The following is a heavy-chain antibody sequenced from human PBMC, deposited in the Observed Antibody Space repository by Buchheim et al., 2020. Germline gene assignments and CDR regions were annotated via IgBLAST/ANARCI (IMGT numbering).Heavy chain of an antibody. Sequence: QVQLQESGPGLVKPSQTLSLTCTVSGGSISSGDYYWSWVRQPPGRGLEWIGYIYYSGSTYYNPSLKSRVTISVDTSKNQFSLKLSSVTAADTAVYYCARESCSSTSCYIGGYYFDYWGQGTL. J-gene: IGHJ4*02. V-gene: IGHV4-30-4*01. D-gene: IGHD2-2*02. CDR2: IYYSGST. CDR1: GGSISSGDYY. CDR3: ARESCSSTSCYIGGYYFDY.